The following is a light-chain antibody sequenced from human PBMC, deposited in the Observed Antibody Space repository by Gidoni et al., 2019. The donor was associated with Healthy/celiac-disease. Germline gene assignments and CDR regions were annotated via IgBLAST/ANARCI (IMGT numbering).Light chain of an antibody. J-gene: IGKJ4*01. CDR1: QSISGW. CDR3: QQYNTYPFT. Sequence: DIQMTQSPSTLSASVGERVTITCRASQSISGWLAWYQQKPGKAPKLLIYKASYLESGVPSRFRGSGSGTEFTLTINSLQSDDFAIFYCQQYNTYPFTFGGGTKVDIK. V-gene: IGKV1-5*03. CDR2: KAS.